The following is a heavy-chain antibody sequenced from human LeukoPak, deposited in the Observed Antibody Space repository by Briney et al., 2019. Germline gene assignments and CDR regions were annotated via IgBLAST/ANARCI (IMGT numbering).Heavy chain of an antibody. CDR3: ARGPLDTAVATYYFDY. CDR2: INHSGST. D-gene: IGHD5-18*01. J-gene: IGHJ4*02. Sequence: SETLSLTCAVYGGSFSGYYWSWIRQPPGKGLEWIGEINHSGSTNYNPSLKSRVTMSLDTSKNQFSLKLSSVTAADTAVYYCARGPLDTAVATYYFDYWAQGTLVTVSS. CDR1: GGSFSGYY. V-gene: IGHV4-34*01.